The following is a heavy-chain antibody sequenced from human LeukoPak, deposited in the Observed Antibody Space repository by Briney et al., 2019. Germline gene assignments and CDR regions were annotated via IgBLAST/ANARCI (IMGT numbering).Heavy chain of an antibody. D-gene: IGHD5-24*01. Sequence: ASAKVSCKASGYTFTSYDINWVRQATGQGLEWMGWMNPNSGNTGYAQKFQGRVTMTRNTSISTAYMELSSLRSEDTAVYYCVRDLPSYEMATTFDYWGQGTLVTVSS. CDR1: GYTFTSYD. CDR2: MNPNSGNT. CDR3: VRDLPSYEMATTFDY. J-gene: IGHJ4*02. V-gene: IGHV1-8*01.